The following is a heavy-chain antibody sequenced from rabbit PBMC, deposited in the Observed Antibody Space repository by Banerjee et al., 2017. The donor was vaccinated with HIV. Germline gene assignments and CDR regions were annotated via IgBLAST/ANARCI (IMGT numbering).Heavy chain of an antibody. CDR1: GIDFSSYG. J-gene: IGHJ4*01. CDR2: IGVGDGST. V-gene: IGHV1S47*01. CDR3: ARGGSNDDFGDPPFNL. Sequence: ELVESGGGLVQPGESLKLSCKASGIDFSSYGISWVRQAPGKGPEWIACIGVGDGSTYYASWVNGRFSISSSTSLNTVTLQMTSLTAADTATYFCARGGSNDDFGDPPFNLWGQGTLVTVS. D-gene: IGHD2-1*01.